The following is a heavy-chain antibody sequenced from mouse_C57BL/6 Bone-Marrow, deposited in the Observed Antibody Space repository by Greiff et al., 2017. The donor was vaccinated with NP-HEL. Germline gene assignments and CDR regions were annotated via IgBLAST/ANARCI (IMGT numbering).Heavy chain of an antibody. CDR3: VRPGFAY. J-gene: IGHJ3*01. V-gene: IGHV10-1*01. CDR2: IRSKSNNYAT. Sequence: EVKLVESGGGLVQPKGSLKLSCAASGFSFNTYAMNWVRQAPGTGLEWVARIRSKSNNYATYYADSVKDRFTISRDDSESMLYLQMNNLKTEDTAMYYCVRPGFAYWGQGTLVTVSA. CDR1: GFSFNTYA.